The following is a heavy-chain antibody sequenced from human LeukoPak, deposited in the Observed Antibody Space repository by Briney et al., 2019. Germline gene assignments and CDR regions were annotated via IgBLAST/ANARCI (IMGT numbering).Heavy chain of an antibody. V-gene: IGHV3-23*01. CDR3: AATIAAAGTWLDY. CDR2: ISGSGGST. CDR1: GFTFSSYA. D-gene: IGHD6-13*01. J-gene: IGHJ4*02. Sequence: PGGSLRLSCAASGFTFSSYAMSWVRQAPGKGLEWVSAISGSGGSTYYADSVKGRFTISRDNSKNTLYLQMNSLRAEDTAVYYCAATIAAAGTWLDYWGQGTLVTVSS.